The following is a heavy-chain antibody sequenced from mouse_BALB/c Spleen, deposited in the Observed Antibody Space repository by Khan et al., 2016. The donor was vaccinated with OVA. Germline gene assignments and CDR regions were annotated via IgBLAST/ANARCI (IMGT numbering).Heavy chain of an antibody. Sequence: QIQLVQSGPELKKPGETVKISCKASGYTFTNYGMNWVKQAPGKGLKWMGWINTYTGEPTYADDFKGRFVFSLETSASTAYLQISNLKNEDVATYFCARSSSYWWSDDWGAGTTVTVSA. D-gene: IGHD1-3*01. CDR3: ARSSSYWWSDD. J-gene: IGHJ1*01. CDR2: INTYTGEP. CDR1: GYTFTNYG. V-gene: IGHV9-1*02.